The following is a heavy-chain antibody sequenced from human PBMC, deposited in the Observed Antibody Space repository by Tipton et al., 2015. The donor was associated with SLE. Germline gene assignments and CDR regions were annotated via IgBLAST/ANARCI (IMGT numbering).Heavy chain of an antibody. CDR3: AGDEDRYDGTGYHLLGHFDY. J-gene: IGHJ4*02. CDR1: GGSISSSSYY. CDR2: IYYTGNT. Sequence: TLSLTCTVSGGSISSSSYYWGWIRQPPGKGLEWIGNIYYTGNTFYSPSLKSRVTISVDTSKNQFSLKLSSVTAADTAVYYCAGDEDRYDGTGYHLLGHFDYWGQGTLVTVSS. D-gene: IGHD3-22*01. V-gene: IGHV4-39*07.